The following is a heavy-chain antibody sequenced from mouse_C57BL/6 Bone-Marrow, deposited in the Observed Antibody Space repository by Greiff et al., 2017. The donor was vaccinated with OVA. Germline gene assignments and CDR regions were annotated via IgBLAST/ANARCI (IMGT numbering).Heavy chain of an antibody. Sequence: EVQLQQSGPELVKPGASVKIPCKASGYTFTDYNMDWVKQSHGKSLEWIGDINPNNGGTIYNQKFKGKATLTVDKSSSTAYMELRSLTSEDTAVYYCARSGWAWCAYWGQGTLVTVSA. J-gene: IGHJ3*01. CDR3: ARSGWAWCAY. CDR1: GYTFTDYN. D-gene: IGHD3-1*01. V-gene: IGHV1-18*01. CDR2: INPNNGGT.